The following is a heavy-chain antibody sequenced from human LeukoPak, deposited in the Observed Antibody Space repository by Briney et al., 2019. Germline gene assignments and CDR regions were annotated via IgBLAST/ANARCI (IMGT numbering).Heavy chain of an antibody. Sequence: GGSLRLSCAASGFTFSSYVMSWVRQAPGKGLEWVSAISGSGGSTYYADSVKGRFTISRDNSKNTLYLQMNSMRAEDTAVYYCAKPPFGVVIMTPLDYWGQGTLVTVSS. V-gene: IGHV3-23*01. CDR1: GFTFSSYV. CDR2: ISGSGGST. CDR3: AKPPFGVVIMTPLDY. D-gene: IGHD3-3*01. J-gene: IGHJ4*02.